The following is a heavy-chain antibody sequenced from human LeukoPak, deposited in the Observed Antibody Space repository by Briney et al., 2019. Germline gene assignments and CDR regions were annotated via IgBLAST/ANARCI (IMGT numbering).Heavy chain of an antibody. CDR1: GYTFTGCY. J-gene: IGHJ4*02. CDR2: INPNSGGT. D-gene: IGHD3-22*01. V-gene: IGHV1-2*02. CDR3: AREDYCDSSGYYSQYYFDY. Sequence: ASVKVSCKASGYTFTGCYMHWVRQAPGQGLEWMGWINPNSGGTNYAQKFQGRVTMTRDTSISTAYMELSRLRSDDTAVYYCAREDYCDSSGYYSQYYFDYWGQGTLVTVSS.